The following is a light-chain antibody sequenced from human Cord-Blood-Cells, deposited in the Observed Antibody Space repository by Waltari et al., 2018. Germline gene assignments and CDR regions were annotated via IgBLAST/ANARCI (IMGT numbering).Light chain of an antibody. V-gene: IGLV2-14*01. CDR2: EVS. CDR3: SSYAGSSTLYV. J-gene: IGLJ1*01. Sequence: QSALTQPASVSGSPGQSITISCTGTSSHVGWYNYVPWYQQHPGKAPKLMSYEVSKRPSGVSNRFSGSKSGNTASLTISGLQAEDEADYYCSSYAGSSTLYVFGTGTKVTVL. CDR1: SSHVGWYNY.